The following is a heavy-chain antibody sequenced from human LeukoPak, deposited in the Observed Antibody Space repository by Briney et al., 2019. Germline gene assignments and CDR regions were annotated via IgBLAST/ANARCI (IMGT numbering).Heavy chain of an antibody. J-gene: IGHJ5*02. Sequence: SETLSLTCTVSGGSISSGSYSWSWIPQPAGKGLEWIGRIYTSGSTNYNPSLKSRVTISVDTSKNQCSLKLSSVTAADTAVYYCARAGAVVDNWFDPWGQGTLVTVSS. D-gene: IGHD2-15*01. V-gene: IGHV4-61*02. CDR3: ARAGAVVDNWFDP. CDR1: GGSISSGSYS. CDR2: IYTSGST.